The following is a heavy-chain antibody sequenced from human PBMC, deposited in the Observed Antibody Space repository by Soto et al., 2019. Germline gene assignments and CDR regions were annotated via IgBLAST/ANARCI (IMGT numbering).Heavy chain of an antibody. Sequence: QVQLVESGGGVVQPGRSLRLSCAASGFTFSSYAMHWVRQAPGKGLEWVAVISYDGSNKYYADSVKGRFTISRDNSKNTLYLQMNSLRAEDTAVYYCASGARYYDKDPDDYWGQGTLVTVSS. CDR1: GFTFSSYA. D-gene: IGHD3-22*01. CDR2: ISYDGSNK. CDR3: ASGARYYDKDPDDY. V-gene: IGHV3-30-3*01. J-gene: IGHJ4*02.